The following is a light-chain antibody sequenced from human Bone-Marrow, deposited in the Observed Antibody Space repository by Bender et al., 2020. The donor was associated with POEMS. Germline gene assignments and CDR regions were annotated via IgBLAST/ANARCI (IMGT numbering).Light chain of an antibody. CDR3: CSYASSSTLV. CDR1: GSDVGGYDY. CDR2: DVT. Sequence: QSALTQPASVSGSPGQSITISCTGSGSDVGGYDYVAWYQQHPGKAPKLMIYDVTYRPSGVSNRFSGSKSGNTASLTISGLQAEDEAHYYCCSYASSSTLVFGGGTKLTVL. J-gene: IGLJ3*02. V-gene: IGLV2-14*03.